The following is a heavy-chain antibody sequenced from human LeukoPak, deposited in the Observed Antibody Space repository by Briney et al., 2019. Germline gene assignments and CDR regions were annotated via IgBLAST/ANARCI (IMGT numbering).Heavy chain of an antibody. CDR1: GFTFSSYS. V-gene: IGHV3-21*01. CDR2: ITRSSNYI. D-gene: IGHD3-22*01. J-gene: IGHJ4*02. CDR3: VRARYDSSGYYSIFDY. Sequence: GGSLRLSCAAPGFTFSSYSMNWVRQAPGKGLEWVSSITRSSNYIYYADSVKGRFTISRDNAKNSLYLQMNSLRAEDTAVYYCVRARYDSSGYYSIFDYWGQGTLVTVSS.